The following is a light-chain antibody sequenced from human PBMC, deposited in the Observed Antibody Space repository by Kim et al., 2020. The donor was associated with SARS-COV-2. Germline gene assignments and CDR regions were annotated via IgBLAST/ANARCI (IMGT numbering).Light chain of an antibody. V-gene: IGLV3-1*01. CDR1: KLGDEF. CDR3: QAWDTSTAV. CDR2: QDT. J-gene: IGLJ3*02. Sequence: SYELTQPPSVSVSPGQTASISCSGDKLGDEFACWYQQKPGQSPVLVIYQDTKRPSGLPERFSGSNSGNTATLTISGTQAMDEADYYCQAWDTSTAVFGGG.